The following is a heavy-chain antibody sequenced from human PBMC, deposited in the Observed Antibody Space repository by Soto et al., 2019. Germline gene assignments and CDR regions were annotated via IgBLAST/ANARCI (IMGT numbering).Heavy chain of an antibody. V-gene: IGHV4-34*01. D-gene: IGHD2-2*01. CDR2: INHSGST. CDR3: ARVSFSSTGNFYYYYYYMDV. CDR1: GGSFSGYY. Sequence: SETLSLTCAVYGGSFSGYYWSWIRQPPGKGLEWIGEINHSGSTNYNPSLKSRVTISVDTSKNQFSLKLSSVTAADTAVYYCARVSFSSTGNFYYYYYYMDVWGKGTTVTVSS. J-gene: IGHJ6*03.